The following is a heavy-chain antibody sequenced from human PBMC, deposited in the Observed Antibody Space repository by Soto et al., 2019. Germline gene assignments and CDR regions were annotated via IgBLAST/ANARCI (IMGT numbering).Heavy chain of an antibody. J-gene: IGHJ4*02. CDR1: GFTFSRCD. Sequence: GGSLRLSCATSGFTFSRCDMNWVRQAPGKGLEWVSFISSSASYMYYADSVKGRFTISRDNSKKSLYLQMNSLRADDTAVYYCARARVDTVTSITIPFDYWGQGALVTVSS. V-gene: IGHV3-21*01. CDR3: ARARVDTVTSITIPFDY. D-gene: IGHD5-12*01. CDR2: ISSSASYM.